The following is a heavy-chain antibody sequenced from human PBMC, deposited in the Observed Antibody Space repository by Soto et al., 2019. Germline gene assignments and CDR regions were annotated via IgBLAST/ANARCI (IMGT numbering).Heavy chain of an antibody. V-gene: IGHV4-4*07. CDR3: ARGGQDFWSGTFDY. CDR2: IDNSGST. Sequence: SETLSLTCTVSGGSISNYFCNWIRQPAGKGLEWIGRIDNSGSTNYNPSLKSRITMSADTSRNQFSLKLNSVTAADTAVYYCARGGQDFWSGTFDYWGQGALVTVSS. J-gene: IGHJ4*02. CDR1: GGSISNYF. D-gene: IGHD3-3*01.